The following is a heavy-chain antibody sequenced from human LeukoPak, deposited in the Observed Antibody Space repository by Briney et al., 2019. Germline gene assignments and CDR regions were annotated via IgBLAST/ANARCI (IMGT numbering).Heavy chain of an antibody. CDR3: AKDLEPAAMHYYYYMDV. CDR1: GFSISRYA. V-gene: IGHV3-23*01. CDR2: ISASGGGT. J-gene: IGHJ6*03. Sequence: GSLRLSCAVSGFSISRYAVSWVRQAPGKGLQLVSAISASGGGTYYADSVKGRFTISRDNSKNTLYLQMNSLRAEDTAVYYCAKDLEPAAMHYYYYMDVWGKGTTVTVSS. D-gene: IGHD2-2*01.